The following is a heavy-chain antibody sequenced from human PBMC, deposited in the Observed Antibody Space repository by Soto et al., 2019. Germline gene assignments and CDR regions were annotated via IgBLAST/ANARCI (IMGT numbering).Heavy chain of an antibody. D-gene: IGHD1-1*01. V-gene: IGHV3-21*02. CDR1: GFTFSDYS. J-gene: IGHJ6*02. CDR3: ASETAWNALPEV. Sequence: EVQLVESGGGLVKPGGSLRLSCAASGFTFSDYSMNWVRQAPGKGLEWVSSISSSSNYIYYAGSVKELFTIARDYAKNSLYLQMNSLRAENTAVYYCASETAWNALPEVWVQGTTVTVSS. CDR2: ISSSSNYI.